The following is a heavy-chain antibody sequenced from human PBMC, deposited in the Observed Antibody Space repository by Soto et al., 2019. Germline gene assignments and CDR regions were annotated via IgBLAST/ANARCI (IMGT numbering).Heavy chain of an antibody. D-gene: IGHD6-19*01. J-gene: IGHJ6*02. Sequence: PSETLSLTCTVSGGSISSYYWSWIRQPPGKGLEWIGYIYYSGSTNYNPSLKSRVTISVDTSKNQFSLKLSSVTAADTAVYYCARGSGWYPRSYYYGMDVWGQGTTVTVSS. V-gene: IGHV4-59*01. CDR1: GGSISSYY. CDR3: ARGSGWYPRSYYYGMDV. CDR2: IYYSGST.